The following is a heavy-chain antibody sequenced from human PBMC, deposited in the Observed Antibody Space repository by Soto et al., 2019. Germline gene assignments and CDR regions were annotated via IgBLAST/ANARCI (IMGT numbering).Heavy chain of an antibody. J-gene: IGHJ4*02. D-gene: IGHD3-22*01. CDR1: GGTFSSYA. CDR3: VRATYFSDSSGYTRCFDY. Sequence: SVKVSCKASGGTFSSYAISWVRQAPGQGLEWMGGIIPIFGTANYAQKFQGRVTITADESTSTAYMELSSLRSEDTAVYYCVRATYFSDSSGYTRCFDYWGQGTLVTVSS. CDR2: IIPIFGTA. V-gene: IGHV1-69*13.